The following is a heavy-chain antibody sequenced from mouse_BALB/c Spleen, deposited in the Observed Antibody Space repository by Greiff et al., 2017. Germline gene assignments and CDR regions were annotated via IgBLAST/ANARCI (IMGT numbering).Heavy chain of an antibody. V-gene: IGHV14-4*02. CDR1: GFNIKDYY. CDR3: NAPDYLYAMDD. J-gene: IGHJ4*01. CDR2: IDPENGDT. Sequence: VQLQQSGAELVRSGASVKLSCTASGFNIKDYYMHWVKQRPEQGLEWIGWIDPENGDTEYAPKFQGKATMTADTSSNTAYLQLSSLTSEDTAVYYCNAPDYLYAMDDWGQGTSGTVSS. D-gene: IGHD2-4*01.